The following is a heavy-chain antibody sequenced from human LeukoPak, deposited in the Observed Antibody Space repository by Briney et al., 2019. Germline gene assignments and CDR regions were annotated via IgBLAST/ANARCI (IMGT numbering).Heavy chain of an antibody. J-gene: IGHJ3*02. D-gene: IGHD5/OR15-5a*01. CDR1: GGSISSFY. CDR3: ARDKGLPQAFDI. V-gene: IGHV4-59*01. Sequence: SETLSLTCTVSGGSISSFYWSWIRHPPGKGMEYIGYISYSGTTSYNPSLKRRVTISVDTSKNQFSLKLTSVTAADTAVYYCARDKGLPQAFDIWGQGTMVTVSS. CDR2: ISYSGTT.